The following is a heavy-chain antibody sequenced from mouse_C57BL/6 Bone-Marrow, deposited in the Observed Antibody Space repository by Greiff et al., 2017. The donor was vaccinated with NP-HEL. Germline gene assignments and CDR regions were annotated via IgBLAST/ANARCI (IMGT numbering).Heavy chain of an antibody. Sequence: EVHLVESEGGLVQPGSSMKLSCTASGFTFSDYYMAWVRQVPEKGLEWVANINYDGSSTYYLASLKSRFIISRDNAKNILYLQMSSLKSEDTATYYCARPAYYRGYFDVWGTGTTVTVSS. CDR3: ARPAYYRGYFDV. CDR2: INYDGSST. D-gene: IGHD2-14*01. CDR1: GFTFSDYY. V-gene: IGHV5-16*01. J-gene: IGHJ1*03.